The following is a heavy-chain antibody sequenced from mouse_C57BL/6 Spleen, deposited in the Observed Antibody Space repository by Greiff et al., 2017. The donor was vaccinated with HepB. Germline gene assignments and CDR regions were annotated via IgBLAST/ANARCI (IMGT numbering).Heavy chain of an antibody. CDR1: GYTFTDYY. CDR2: IFPGSGST. CDR3: ARRDPFTTIAMDY. J-gene: IGHJ4*01. Sequence: VQLQQSGPELVKPGASVKISCKASGYTFTDYYINWVKQRPGQGLEWIGWIFPGSGSTYYNEKFKGKATLTVDKSSSTAYMLLSSLTSEDSAVYFCARRDPFTTIAMDYWGQGTSVTVSS. V-gene: IGHV1-75*01. D-gene: IGHD1-1*01.